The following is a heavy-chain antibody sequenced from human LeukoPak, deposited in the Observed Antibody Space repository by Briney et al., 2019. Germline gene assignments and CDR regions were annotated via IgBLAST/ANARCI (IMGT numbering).Heavy chain of an antibody. CDR3: ARAVGTSRNFFDY. CDR1: GYSISSGYY. CDR2: ISHRGST. V-gene: IGHV4-38-2*02. D-gene: IGHD4-23*01. Sequence: NPSETLSLTCTVSGYSISSGYYWGWIRQPPGKGLEWIGSISHRGSTYYNASLKSRVTISVDTSKNQFSLNLSSVTAADTAMYYCARAVGTSRNFFDYWGQGTLVTVSS. J-gene: IGHJ4*02.